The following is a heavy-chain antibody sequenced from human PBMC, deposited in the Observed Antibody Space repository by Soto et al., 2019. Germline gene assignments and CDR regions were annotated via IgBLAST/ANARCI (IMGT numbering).Heavy chain of an antibody. J-gene: IGHJ4*02. CDR2: INSDGSST. CDR1: GFTFSSYW. CDR3: ATVEKCSSTSCYSVFDY. V-gene: IGHV3-74*03. Sequence: EVQLVDSGGGLVQPGGSLKLSCAASGFTFSSYWMHWVRQAPGKGLVWVSRINSDGSSTTYADSVKGRFTISRDNAKNTLYLQMNSLRAEDTAVYYCATVEKCSSTSCYSVFDYWGQGTLVTVSS. D-gene: IGHD2-2*01.